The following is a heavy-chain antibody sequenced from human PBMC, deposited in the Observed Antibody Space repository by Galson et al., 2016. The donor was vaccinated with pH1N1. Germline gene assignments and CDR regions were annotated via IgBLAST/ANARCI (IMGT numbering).Heavy chain of an antibody. J-gene: IGHJ4*02. Sequence: SLRLSCAGSGYRFEEYAMHWVRQSPEKSLEWVAGIYGGSARIDYADSVKGRFTISRDDAKKSLFLQMNNLRSEDTALYYCAKDKAGDLDSWGQGTLVTVSS. CDR1: GYRFEEYA. V-gene: IGHV3-9*01. CDR2: IYGGSARI. CDR3: AKDKAGDLDS. D-gene: IGHD3-10*01.